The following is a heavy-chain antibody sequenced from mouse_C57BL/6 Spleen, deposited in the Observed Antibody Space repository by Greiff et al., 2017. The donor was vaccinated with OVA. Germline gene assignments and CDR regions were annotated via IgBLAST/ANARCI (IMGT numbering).Heavy chain of an antibody. CDR3: ARSGTGYYFDY. J-gene: IGHJ2*01. V-gene: IGHV5-16*01. CDR2: INYDGSST. CDR1: GFTFSDYY. D-gene: IGHD4-1*01. Sequence: EVHLVESEGGLVQPGSSMKLSCTASGFTFSDYYMAWVRQVPEKGLEWVANINYDGSSTYYLDSLKSRFIISRDNAKNILYLQMSSLKSEDTATYYCARSGTGYYFDYWGQGTTLTVSS.